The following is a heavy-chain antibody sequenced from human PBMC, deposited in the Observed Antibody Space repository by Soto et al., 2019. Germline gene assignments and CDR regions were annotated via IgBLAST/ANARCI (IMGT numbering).Heavy chain of an antibody. CDR3: TTGEAYDSSVYYPDAFDI. J-gene: IGHJ3*02. Sequence: GESLKISCAASGFTFSNAWMNWVRQAPGKGLEWVGRIKSKSDGGTTDYAAPVKGRFTTSRDDSKNTLYLQMNSLKTEDTALYYCTTGEAYDSSVYYPDAFDIWGQGTMVTVSS. V-gene: IGHV3-15*07. CDR1: GFTFSNAW. D-gene: IGHD3-22*01. CDR2: IKSKSDGGTT.